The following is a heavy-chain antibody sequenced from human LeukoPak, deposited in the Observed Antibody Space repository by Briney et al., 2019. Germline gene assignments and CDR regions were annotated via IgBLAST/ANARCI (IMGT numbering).Heavy chain of an antibody. Sequence: GGSLRLSCAASGFTFSSYAMSWVRQAPGKGLEWVSAISGSGGSTYYADSVKGRFTISRDNSKNTLYLQMNSLRAEDTAVYYCAKELGLTGTTPYYFDYWGQGTLVTVSS. D-gene: IGHD1-7*01. CDR3: AKELGLTGTTPYYFDY. CDR1: GFTFSSYA. V-gene: IGHV3-23*01. J-gene: IGHJ4*02. CDR2: ISGSGGST.